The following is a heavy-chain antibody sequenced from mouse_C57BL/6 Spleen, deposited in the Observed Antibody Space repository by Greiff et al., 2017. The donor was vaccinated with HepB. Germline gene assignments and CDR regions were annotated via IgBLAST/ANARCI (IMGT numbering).Heavy chain of an antibody. CDR2: INTNYGTT. J-gene: IGHJ1*03. Sequence: EVKLQQSGPELVKPGASVKISCKASGYSFTDYNMNWVKQSNGKSLEWIGVINTNYGTTSYNQKLKGKATCTVDQSSSTAYMQLNSLTSEDSAVYYCARTETGNWYFDVWGTGTTVTVSS. CDR3: ARTETGNWYFDV. CDR1: GYSFTDYN. V-gene: IGHV1-39*01. D-gene: IGHD4-1*01.